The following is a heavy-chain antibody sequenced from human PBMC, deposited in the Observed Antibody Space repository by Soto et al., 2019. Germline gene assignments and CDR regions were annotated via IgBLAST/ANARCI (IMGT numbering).Heavy chain of an antibody. J-gene: IGHJ3*02. V-gene: IGHV4-59*01. Sequence: SETLSLTCTVSGGSISSYYWSWIRQPPGKGLEWIGYIYYSGSTNYNPSLKSRVTISVDTSKNQFSLKLSSVTAADTAVYYCARLPRDIVLTIGSFDIWGQGTMVTVSS. CDR1: GGSISSYY. CDR2: IYYSGST. CDR3: ARLPRDIVLTIGSFDI. D-gene: IGHD2-8*01.